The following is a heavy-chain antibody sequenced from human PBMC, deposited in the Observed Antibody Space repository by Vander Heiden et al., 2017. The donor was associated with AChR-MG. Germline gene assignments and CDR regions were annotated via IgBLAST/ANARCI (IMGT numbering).Heavy chain of an antibody. CDR3: ARQPGDFWSGYYYFDY. Sequence: EVQLLESGGGLVQPGGSLRPSCAASGFTFSSYAMSWVRQAPRKGLEWVSAISGSGGSTYYADSVKGRFTISRDNSKNTLYLQMNSLRAEDTAVYYCARQPGDFWSGYYYFDYWGQGTLVTVSS. V-gene: IGHV3-23*01. CDR1: GFTFSSYA. CDR2: ISGSGGST. J-gene: IGHJ4*02. D-gene: IGHD3-3*01.